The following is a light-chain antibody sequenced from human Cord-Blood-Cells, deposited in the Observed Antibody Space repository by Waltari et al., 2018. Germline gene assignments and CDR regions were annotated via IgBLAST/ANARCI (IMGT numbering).Light chain of an antibody. Sequence: EIVMTQSPATLSVSPGERATLSCRASQSVSSNLAWYQQKPGQSPRLLIYGASTRATGIPAKFSGSGSGTEFTLTIRSLKSEDFAVYYCQQYNNWPPVTFGQGTKVEIK. CDR1: QSVSSN. CDR3: QQYNNWPPVT. V-gene: IGKV3-15*01. J-gene: IGKJ1*01. CDR2: GAS.